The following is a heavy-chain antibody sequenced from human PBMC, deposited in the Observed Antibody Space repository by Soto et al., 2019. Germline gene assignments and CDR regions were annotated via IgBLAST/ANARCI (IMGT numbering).Heavy chain of an antibody. CDR2: IYYSGST. V-gene: IGHV4-59*01. CDR3: ARDVTSSGYYYLYPSGFDP. CDR1: GGSISSYY. Sequence: SVTLSLTCAVAGGSISSYYWSWIRQPPGKGLEWIGYIYYSGSTNYNPSLKSRVTISVDTSKNQFSLKLSSVTAADTAVYYCARDVTSSGYYYLYPSGFDPWGQGTLVTVSS. D-gene: IGHD3-22*01. J-gene: IGHJ5*02.